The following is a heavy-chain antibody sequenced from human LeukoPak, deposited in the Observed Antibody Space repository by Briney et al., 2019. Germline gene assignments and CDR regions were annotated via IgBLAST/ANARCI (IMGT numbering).Heavy chain of an antibody. D-gene: IGHD6-13*01. Sequence: GGSLRLSCAASGFTFSSYGMHWVRQAPGKGLEWVAVISYDGSNKYYADSVKGRFSISRDNAKNTLFLQMNSLRAEDTAVYYCARGGGIIAAAVVDWGQGTLVTVSS. J-gene: IGHJ4*02. CDR2: ISYDGSNK. CDR3: ARGGGIIAAAVVD. V-gene: IGHV3-30*03. CDR1: GFTFSSYG.